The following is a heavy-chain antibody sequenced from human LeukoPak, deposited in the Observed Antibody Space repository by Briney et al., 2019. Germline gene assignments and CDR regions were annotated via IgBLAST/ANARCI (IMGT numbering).Heavy chain of an antibody. CDR2: ISSSGNTI. V-gene: IGHV3-11*04. J-gene: IGHJ4*02. Sequence: TGGSLRLSCAASGFTFSDYYMSWIRQAPGKGLEWVSYISSSGNTIYSADSVKGRFTISRDNAKNSLYLQMNSLRAEDTAVYYCARDWYSGSYPLDYWGQGTLVTVSS. CDR1: GFTFSDYY. D-gene: IGHD1-26*01. CDR3: ARDWYSGSYPLDY.